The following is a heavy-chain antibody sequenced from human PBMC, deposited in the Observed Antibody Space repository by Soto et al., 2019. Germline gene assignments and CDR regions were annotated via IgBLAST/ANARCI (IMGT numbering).Heavy chain of an antibody. D-gene: IGHD6-19*01. CDR1: GYTFTSYG. Sequence: GSMKVSCESSGYTFTSYGISWVRQAPGQGLEWMGWISAYNGNTNYAQKLQGRVTMTTDTSTSTAYMELRSLRSDDTAVYYCARDSSGWTPDRWGQGTLVTVSS. CDR2: ISAYNGNT. V-gene: IGHV1-18*01. J-gene: IGHJ5*02. CDR3: ARDSSGWTPDR.